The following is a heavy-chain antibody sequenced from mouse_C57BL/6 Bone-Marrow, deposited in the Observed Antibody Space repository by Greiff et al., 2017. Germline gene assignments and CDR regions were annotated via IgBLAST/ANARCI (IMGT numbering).Heavy chain of an antibody. V-gene: IGHV1-53*01. CDR2: INPSNGGT. J-gene: IGHJ1*03. D-gene: IGHD1-1*01. Sequence: VKLQQPGTELVKPGASVKLSCKASGYTFTSYWMHWVKQRPGQGLEWIGNINPSNGGTNYNEKFKSKATLTVDKSSSTAYMQLSSLTSEDSAVYYCARYRGYYGSSYWYFDVWGTGTTVTVSS. CDR1: GYTFTSYW. CDR3: ARYRGYYGSSYWYFDV.